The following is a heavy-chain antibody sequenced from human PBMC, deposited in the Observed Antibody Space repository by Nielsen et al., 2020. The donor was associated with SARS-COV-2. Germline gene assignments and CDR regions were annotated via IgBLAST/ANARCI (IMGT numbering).Heavy chain of an antibody. D-gene: IGHD2-21*02. Sequence: SLKISCAASGFTFLDYAMYWVRQPPGKGLEWVASLTGDSGRVAYADSVKGRFTISRDNAKNSLFLQMNSLRVDDTAFYFCARDVRPGVTSWFEFVMDVWGLGIAVTV. J-gene: IGHJ6*02. CDR3: ARDVRPGVTSWFEFVMDV. V-gene: IGHV3-9*01. CDR2: LTGDSGRV. CDR1: GFTFLDYA.